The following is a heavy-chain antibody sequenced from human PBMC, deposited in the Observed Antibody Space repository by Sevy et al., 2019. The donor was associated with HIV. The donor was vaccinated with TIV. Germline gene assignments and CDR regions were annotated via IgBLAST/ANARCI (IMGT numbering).Heavy chain of an antibody. CDR2: ISTSGGRT. V-gene: IGHV3-23*01. J-gene: IGHJ4*02. CDR1: GFTFSSYA. Sequence: GGSLRLSCAASGFTFSSYAMNWVRQAPGTGLEWVSAISTSGGRTYYEDSVKGRFTISRDNSKNTLYLQMNSLSAEDAAVYYCAKRHPGSWSCGDFDYWGQGTLVTVSS. CDR3: AKRHPGSWSCGDFDY. D-gene: IGHD6-13*01.